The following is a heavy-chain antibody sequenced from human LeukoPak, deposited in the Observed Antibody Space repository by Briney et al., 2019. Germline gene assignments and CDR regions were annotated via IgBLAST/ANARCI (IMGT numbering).Heavy chain of an antibody. CDR2: IYYSGST. CDR1: GGSISSYY. J-gene: IGHJ5*02. V-gene: IGHV4-59*01. CDR3: ARERLLWFGDRWFDP. D-gene: IGHD3-10*01. Sequence: SETLSLTCTVSGGSISSYYWSWIRQPPGKRLEWIGYIYYSGSTNYNPSLKSRVTISVDTSKNQFSLKLSSVTAADTAVYYCARERLLWFGDRWFDPWGQGTLVTVSS.